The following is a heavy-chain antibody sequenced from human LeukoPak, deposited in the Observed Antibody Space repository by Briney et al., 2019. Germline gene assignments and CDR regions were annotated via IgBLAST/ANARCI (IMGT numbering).Heavy chain of an antibody. CDR1: GFTFSGSA. V-gene: IGHV3-23*01. J-gene: IGHJ3*01. Sequence: GGSLRLSCAASGFTFSGSAMSWVRQAPGKGLEWVSPSGGNTYYAGSVKGRFTISRDNSKDTLYLQMNSLRAEDTAIYYCARDIQLSTWGLGTMVTVSS. D-gene: IGHD5-24*01. CDR2: SGGNT. CDR3: ARDIQLST.